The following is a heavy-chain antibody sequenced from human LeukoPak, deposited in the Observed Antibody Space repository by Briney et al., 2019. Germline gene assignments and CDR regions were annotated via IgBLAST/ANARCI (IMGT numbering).Heavy chain of an antibody. J-gene: IGHJ5*02. CDR3: ARDYRQLAEKGWFDP. Sequence: PSETLSLTCTVSGGSISSYYWSWIRQPPGKGLEWIGYIYYSGSTNYNPSLKSRVTISVDTSKNQFSLKLSSVTAADTAVYYCARDYRQLAEKGWFDPWGRGTLVTVSS. V-gene: IGHV4-59*01. CDR1: GGSISSYY. CDR2: IYYSGST. D-gene: IGHD6-6*01.